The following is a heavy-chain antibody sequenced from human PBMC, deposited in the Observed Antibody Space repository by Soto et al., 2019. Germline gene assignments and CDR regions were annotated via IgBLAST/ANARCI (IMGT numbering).Heavy chain of an antibody. CDR1: GYTFTSYD. CDR2: MNPNSGNT. D-gene: IGHD3-3*01. Sequence: QVQLVQSGAEVKKPGASVKVSCKASGYTFTSYDINWVRQATGQGLEWMGWMNPNSGNTGYAQKFQGRVTMTRNTSISTAYRELSSLRCEDTAVYYCARAYYDFWSGYYKAYYYYYMDVWGKGTTVTVSS. CDR3: ARAYYDFWSGYYKAYYYYYMDV. V-gene: IGHV1-8*01. J-gene: IGHJ6*03.